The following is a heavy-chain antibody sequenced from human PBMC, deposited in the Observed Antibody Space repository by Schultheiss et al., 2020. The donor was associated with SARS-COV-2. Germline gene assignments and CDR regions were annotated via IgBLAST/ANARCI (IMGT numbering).Heavy chain of an antibody. J-gene: IGHJ4*02. CDR1: GFTFSSYD. V-gene: IGHV3-13*01. CDR3: AKEGRYCSSTSCYYFDY. Sequence: GSLRLSCAASGFTFSSYDMHWVRQATGKGLEWVSAIGTAGDTYYPGSVKGRFTISRENAKNTLYLQMNSLRAEDTAVYYCAKEGRYCSSTSCYYFDYWGQGTLVTVSS. D-gene: IGHD2-2*01. CDR2: IGTAGDT.